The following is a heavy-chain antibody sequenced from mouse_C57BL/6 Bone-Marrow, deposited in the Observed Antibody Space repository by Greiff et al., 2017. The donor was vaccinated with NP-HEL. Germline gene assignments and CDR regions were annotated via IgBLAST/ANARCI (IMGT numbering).Heavy chain of an antibody. Sequence: QVQLQQSGAELVRPGTSVKVSCKASGYAFTNYLIEWVKQRPGQGLEWIGVINPGSGGTNYNEKFKGKATLTADKSSSTAYMQLSSLTSEDSAVYFCAGWGDGYSFAYWGQGTLVTVSA. CDR3: AGWGDGYSFAY. J-gene: IGHJ3*01. CDR2: INPGSGGT. CDR1: GYAFTNYL. D-gene: IGHD2-3*01. V-gene: IGHV1-54*01.